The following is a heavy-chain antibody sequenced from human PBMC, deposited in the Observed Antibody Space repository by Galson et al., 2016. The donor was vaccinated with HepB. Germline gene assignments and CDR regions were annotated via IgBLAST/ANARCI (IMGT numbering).Heavy chain of an antibody. J-gene: IGHJ6*04. CDR1: GFDFDKYW. Sequence: SLRLSCAASGFDFDKYWMSWVRQAPGKGLEWVANIMEDGSEKYYVGSVEGRFTISRDNVGYSVCLQMNSLRADDTAIYYCARDKERAYYGYYYYGLDVWGKGTMVTVSS. V-gene: IGHV3-7*01. D-gene: IGHD2-21*01. CDR3: ARDKERAYYGYYYYGLDV. CDR2: IMEDGSEK.